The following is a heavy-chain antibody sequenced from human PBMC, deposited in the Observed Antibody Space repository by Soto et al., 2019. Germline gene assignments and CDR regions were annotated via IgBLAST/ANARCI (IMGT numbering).Heavy chain of an antibody. Sequence: SVKVSCKASGGTFSSYTISWVRQAPGQGLEWMGRIIPILGIANYADSVKGRFTISRDNSKNTLYLQMNSLRAEDTAVYYCARDALVVPAADDYWGQGTLVTVSS. D-gene: IGHD2-2*01. CDR3: ARDALVVPAADDY. CDR2: IIPILGIA. CDR1: GGTFSSYT. J-gene: IGHJ4*02. V-gene: IGHV1-69*04.